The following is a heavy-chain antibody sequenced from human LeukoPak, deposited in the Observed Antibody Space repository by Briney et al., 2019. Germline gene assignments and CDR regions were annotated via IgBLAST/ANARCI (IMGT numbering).Heavy chain of an antibody. J-gene: IGHJ4*02. Sequence: SETLSLTCTVSGGSITSGYYWGWIRQPPGKGLEWIGSIYHSGSTYYNPSLKSRVTISVDTSKNQFSLKLSSVTAADTAVYYCARVPLSPYYYDSSDPSEYYFDYWGQGTLVTVSS. CDR2: IYHSGST. D-gene: IGHD3-22*01. CDR1: GGSITSGYY. V-gene: IGHV4-38-2*02. CDR3: ARVPLSPYYYDSSDPSEYYFDY.